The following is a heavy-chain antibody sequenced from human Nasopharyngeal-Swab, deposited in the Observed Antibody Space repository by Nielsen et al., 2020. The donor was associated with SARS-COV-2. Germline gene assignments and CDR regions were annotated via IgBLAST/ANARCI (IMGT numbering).Heavy chain of an antibody. D-gene: IGHD3-22*01. CDR3: ARAPYDSSGYYYLPFDY. CDR1: GFTFTSSA. V-gene: IGHV1-58*01. J-gene: IGHJ4*02. Sequence: SVKVSCKASGFTFTSSAVQWVRQARGQRLEWIGWIVVGSGNTNYAQKFQERVTITRDMSTSTAYMELSSLRSEDTAVYYCARAPYDSSGYYYLPFDYWGQGTLVTVSS. CDR2: IVVGSGNT.